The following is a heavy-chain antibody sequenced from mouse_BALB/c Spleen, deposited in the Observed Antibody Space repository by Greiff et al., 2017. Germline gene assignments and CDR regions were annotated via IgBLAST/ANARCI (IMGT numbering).Heavy chain of an antibody. J-gene: IGHJ4*01. V-gene: IGHV3-2*02. CDR3: ARYGPYYYYYAMDY. Sequence: EVHLVESGPGLVKPSQSLSLTCTVTGYSITSDYAWNWIRQFPGNKLEWMGYISYSGSTSYNPSLKSRISITRDTSKNQFFLQLNSVTTEDTATYYCARYGPYYYYYAMDYWGQGTSVTVSS. D-gene: IGHD1-1*01. CDR2: ISYSGST. CDR1: GYSITSDYA.